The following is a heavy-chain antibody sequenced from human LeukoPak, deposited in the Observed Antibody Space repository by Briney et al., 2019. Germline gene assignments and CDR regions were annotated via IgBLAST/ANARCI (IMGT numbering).Heavy chain of an antibody. Sequence: ASVKVSCKTSGYTFTSYYIHWLRQAPGQGLEWMGIINPIGGTTDYPQKFQGRVTMTRDTSTSTVYMELSSLSPEDTAVYYCARQQGLQNLNFDYWGQGALVTVSS. CDR1: GYTFTSYY. D-gene: IGHD4-11*01. V-gene: IGHV1-46*01. J-gene: IGHJ4*02. CDR3: ARQQGLQNLNFDY. CDR2: INPIGGTT.